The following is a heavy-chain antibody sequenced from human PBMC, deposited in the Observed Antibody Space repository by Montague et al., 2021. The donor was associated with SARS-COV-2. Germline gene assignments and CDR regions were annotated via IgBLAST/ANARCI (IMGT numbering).Heavy chain of an antibody. CDR1: AGAIRDTDYP. CDR2: IYYSGTT. Sequence: SETLSLTCTVSAGAIRDTDYPRGWIRQPPGKGLEWIGSIYYSGTTXHXXXXKXRVTISVDTSKNQFSLKLSSLTAADTAVYYCARGLTDVTVILVFVGASLYFDSWGQGALVTVSS. V-gene: IGHV4-39*07. J-gene: IGHJ4*02. CDR3: ARGLTDVTVILVFVGASLYFDS. D-gene: IGHD3-22*01.